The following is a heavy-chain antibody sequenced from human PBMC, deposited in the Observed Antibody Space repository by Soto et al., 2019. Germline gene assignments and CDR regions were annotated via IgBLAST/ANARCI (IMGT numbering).Heavy chain of an antibody. J-gene: IGHJ4*02. V-gene: IGHV3-23*01. CDR2: ISASGGST. Sequence: EVQLLESGGGLVQPGGSLRLSCAVSGFTFSDYAMTWVRQTPGKGMEWVSSISASGGSTNYADSVKGRFTIPRDNSKNTLYLQMNSLRAEDTAIYYCAKRTRTACYPFDYWGQGALVTVSS. CDR1: GFTFSDYA. D-gene: IGHD2-2*01. CDR3: AKRTRTACYPFDY.